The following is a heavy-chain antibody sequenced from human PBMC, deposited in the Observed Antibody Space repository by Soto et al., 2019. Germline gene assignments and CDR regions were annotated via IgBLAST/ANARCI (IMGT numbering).Heavy chain of an antibody. V-gene: IGHV4-39*01. D-gene: IGHD3-16*01. Sequence: SETLSLTCTVSGGSISSSSYYWGWIRQPPGKGLEWIGSIYYSGSTYYNPSLKSRVTISVDTSKNQFSLKLSSVTAADTAVYYCARHWDPYYDYVWGRSPIDYWGQGTLVTVSS. CDR1: GGSISSSSYY. CDR3: ARHWDPYYDYVWGRSPIDY. CDR2: IYYSGST. J-gene: IGHJ4*02.